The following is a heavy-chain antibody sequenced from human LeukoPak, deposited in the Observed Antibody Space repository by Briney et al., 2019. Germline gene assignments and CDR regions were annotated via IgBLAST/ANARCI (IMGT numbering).Heavy chain of an antibody. CDR2: ISYDGSNK. Sequence: PGGSLRLSCAASGFTFSSYGMHWVRQAPGKGLEWVAVISYDGSNKYYADSVKGRFTISRDNSKNTLYLQMNSLRAEDTAVYYCAKAPMGYYYYGMDVWGQGTTVTVSS. CDR1: GFTFSSYG. CDR3: AKAPMGYYYYGMDV. V-gene: IGHV3-30*18. J-gene: IGHJ6*02. D-gene: IGHD2-8*01.